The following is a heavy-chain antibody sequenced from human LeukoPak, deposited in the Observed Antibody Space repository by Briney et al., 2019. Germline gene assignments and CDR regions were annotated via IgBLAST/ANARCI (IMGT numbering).Heavy chain of an antibody. CDR3: ARARAAVGWFDP. Sequence: GASVKVSCKASGYTFTSYYMHWVRQAPGQGLEWMGIINPSGGSTSYAQKFQGRVTMTRDTPTSTVYMELSSLRSEDTAVYYCARARAAVGWFDPWGQGTLVTVSS. V-gene: IGHV1-46*01. D-gene: IGHD2-15*01. CDR1: GYTFTSYY. CDR2: INPSGGST. J-gene: IGHJ5*02.